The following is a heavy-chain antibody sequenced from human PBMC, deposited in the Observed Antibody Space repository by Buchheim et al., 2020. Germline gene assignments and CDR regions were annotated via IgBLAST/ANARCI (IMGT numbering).Heavy chain of an antibody. CDR3: ARDPHCSGGSCYSRDY. V-gene: IGHV3-48*04. CDR1: GFPFSSYS. J-gene: IGHJ4*02. D-gene: IGHD2-15*01. CDR2: ISSSSTI. Sequence: EVQLVESGGGLVQPGGSLRLSCAASGFPFSSYSMNWVRQAPGKGLEWVSYISSSSTIYYADSVKGRFTISRDNAKHSLYLQMNSLRAEDTAVYYCARDPHCSGGSCYSRDYWGQGTL.